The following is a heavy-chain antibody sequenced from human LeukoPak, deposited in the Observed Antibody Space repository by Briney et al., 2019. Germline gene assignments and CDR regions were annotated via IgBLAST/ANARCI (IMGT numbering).Heavy chain of an antibody. CDR1: GFTFSSSW. D-gene: IGHD6-19*01. CDR2: IKQDGSEE. CDR3: ARDLGIAVAGTLDY. J-gene: IGHJ4*02. Sequence: GGSLRLSCAASGFTFSSSWMYWVRQAPGKGLEWVANIKQDGSEEYYADSVKGRFTISRDNAKNSLYLQMNSLRAEDTAVYYCARDLGIAVAGTLDYWGQGTLVTVSS. V-gene: IGHV3-7*01.